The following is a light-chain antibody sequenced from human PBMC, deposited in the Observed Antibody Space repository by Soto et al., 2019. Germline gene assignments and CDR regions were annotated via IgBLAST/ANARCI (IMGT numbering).Light chain of an antibody. V-gene: IGKV3-15*01. Sequence: EIVLTQSPGTLSLSPGERATLSCRASHTISSSYLAWYQQKPGQAPRVLIYGASTRATNIPARFSGSGSGTDFTLTISSLQSEDFALYYCQHYNNWPTFGQGTKVDIK. CDR2: GAS. CDR1: HTISSSY. CDR3: QHYNNWPT. J-gene: IGKJ1*01.